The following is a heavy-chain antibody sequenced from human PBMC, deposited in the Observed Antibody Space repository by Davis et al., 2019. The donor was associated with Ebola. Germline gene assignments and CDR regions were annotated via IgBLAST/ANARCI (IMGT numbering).Heavy chain of an antibody. D-gene: IGHD4-23*01. CDR2: ISSNGGST. J-gene: IGHJ3*02. V-gene: IGHV3-64*01. CDR1: GFTVSSNY. Sequence: PGGSLRLSCAASGFTVSSNYMSWVRQAPGKGLEYVSAISSNGGSTYYANSVKGRFTISRDNSKNTLYLQMNSLRAEDTAVYYCAREDYGGTNAFDIWGQGTMVTVSS. CDR3: AREDYGGTNAFDI.